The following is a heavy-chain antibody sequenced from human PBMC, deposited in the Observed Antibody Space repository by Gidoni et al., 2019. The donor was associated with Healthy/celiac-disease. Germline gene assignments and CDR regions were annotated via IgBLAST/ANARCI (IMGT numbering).Heavy chain of an antibody. CDR1: GFTVSSHY. Sequence: EVQLVESGGGLVQPGGSLRLPCAASGFTVSSHYLRWVRQAPGKGLEWVSVIYSGGSTYYADSVKCRFTISRDNSKNTLYLQMNSLRAEDTAVYYCAREATYYDILTGYYPVYFDYWGQGTLVTVSS. CDR3: AREATYYDILTGYYPVYFDY. CDR2: IYSGGST. V-gene: IGHV3-66*01. D-gene: IGHD3-9*01. J-gene: IGHJ4*02.